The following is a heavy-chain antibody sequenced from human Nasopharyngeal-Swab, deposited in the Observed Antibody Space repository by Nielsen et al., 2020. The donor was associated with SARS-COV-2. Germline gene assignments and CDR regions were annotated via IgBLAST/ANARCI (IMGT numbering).Heavy chain of an antibody. Sequence: GGSLRLSCKGSGSSFTSYWISWVRQMPGKGLEWMGRIDPSDSYTNYSPSFQGHVTISADKSISTAYLQWSSLKASDTAMYYCARHGASGSSWYRNWFDPWGQGTLVTVSS. J-gene: IGHJ5*02. CDR2: IDPSDSYT. D-gene: IGHD6-13*01. CDR1: GSSFTSYW. V-gene: IGHV5-10-1*01. CDR3: ARHGASGSSWYRNWFDP.